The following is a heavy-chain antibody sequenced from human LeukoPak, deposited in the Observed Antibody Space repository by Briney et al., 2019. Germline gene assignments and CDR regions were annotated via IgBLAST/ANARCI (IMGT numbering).Heavy chain of an antibody. CDR2: VKQDGSEK. Sequence: PGGSLRLSCAASGFTFSSYWMSWVRQAPGKGLEWVANVKQDGSEKYYVDSVKGRFTISRDNAKNSLYLQMNSLRAEDTAVYYCARDEEDYGDYGGYDYWGQGTLVTVSS. D-gene: IGHD4-17*01. V-gene: IGHV3-7*01. J-gene: IGHJ4*02. CDR3: ARDEEDYGDYGGYDY. CDR1: GFTFSSYW.